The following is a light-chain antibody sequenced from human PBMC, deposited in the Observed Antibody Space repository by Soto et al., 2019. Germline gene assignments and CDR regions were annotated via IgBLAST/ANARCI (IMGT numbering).Light chain of an antibody. CDR3: QAYDYSLTASV. CDR2: STN. Sequence: QTVVTQEPSFSVSPGGTITLTCGLSSGSVSPSYYPSWYQQIPGQAPRTLIYSTNTRSPGVPDRFSGSILGNKAALTIAGAQADDDSDYYCQAYDYSLTASVFGGGTKLTVL. CDR1: SGSVSPSYY. V-gene: IGLV8-61*01. J-gene: IGLJ3*02.